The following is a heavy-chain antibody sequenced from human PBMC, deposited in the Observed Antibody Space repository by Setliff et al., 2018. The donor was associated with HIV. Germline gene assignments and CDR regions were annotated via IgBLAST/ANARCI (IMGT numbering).Heavy chain of an antibody. CDR3: ARARRDSYDRGRRNHYYIDV. Sequence: ASVKVSCKASGYTFTGYYMHWVRQAPGQGLEWMGWINPKSGGTNYAQNFQGRVTMTRDTSISTAYMEVNTLKFEDTAVYYCARARRDSYDRGRRNHYYIDVWGKGTTVTVSS. J-gene: IGHJ6*03. CDR2: INPKSGGT. CDR1: GYTFTGYY. V-gene: IGHV1-2*02. D-gene: IGHD3-22*01.